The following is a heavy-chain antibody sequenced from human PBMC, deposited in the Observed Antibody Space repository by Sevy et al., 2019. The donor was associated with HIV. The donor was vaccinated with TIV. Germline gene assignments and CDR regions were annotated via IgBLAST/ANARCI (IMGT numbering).Heavy chain of an antibody. CDR3: AKFIYYSSGYYQSDNAFDI. J-gene: IGHJ3*02. V-gene: IGHV3-23*01. Sequence: GGSLRLSCAASGFTFSSYAMSWVRQAPGKGLEWLSVISGSGGSTYYADSVKGRFTISRDNSKNTLYLQMNSLRAEDTAVYYCAKFIYYSSGYYQSDNAFDIWGQWTLVTVSS. CDR2: ISGSGGST. CDR1: GFTFSSYA. D-gene: IGHD3-22*01.